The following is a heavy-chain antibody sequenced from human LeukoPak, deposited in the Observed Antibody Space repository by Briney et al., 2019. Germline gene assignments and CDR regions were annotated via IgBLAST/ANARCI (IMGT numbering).Heavy chain of an antibody. J-gene: IGHJ4*02. CDR2: ITGTGGDT. V-gene: IGHV3-23*01. Sequence: PGGSLRLSCAASGFTFSTYVMIWVRQAPGKGLEWVSAITGTGGDTYYADSVKGRFTISRDNSKSTLYLQMNSLRAEDTAVYYCAKQRNGPIAAAGSLDYWGQGTLVTVSS. D-gene: IGHD6-13*01. CDR3: AKQRNGPIAAAGSLDY. CDR1: GFTFSTYV.